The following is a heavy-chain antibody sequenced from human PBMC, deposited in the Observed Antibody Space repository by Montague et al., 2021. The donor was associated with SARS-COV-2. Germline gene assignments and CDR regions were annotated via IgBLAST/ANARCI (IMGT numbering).Heavy chain of an antibody. CDR1: GGSISSSSYY. Sequence: SETLSLTCTVSGGSISSSSYYWGWIRQPPGKGLEWIGCIYYSGSTYYNPPLKSRVTISVDTFKNQFSLKLSSVTAADTAVYYCARVPTSYYFASKAAPATHDAFDIWGQGTMVTVSS. D-gene: IGHD3-22*01. CDR2: IYYSGST. CDR3: ARVPTSYYFASKAAPATHDAFDI. J-gene: IGHJ3*02. V-gene: IGHV4-39*01.